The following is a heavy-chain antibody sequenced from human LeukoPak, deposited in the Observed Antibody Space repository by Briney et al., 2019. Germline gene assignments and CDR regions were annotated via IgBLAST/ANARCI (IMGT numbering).Heavy chain of an antibody. CDR3: AKGLYSSGWFRGDFDY. CDR2: ISDSGGST. D-gene: IGHD6-19*01. J-gene: IGHJ4*02. Sequence: PGASLRLSCAASGFTFSSYAMSWVRQAPGKGLEWVSAISDSGGSTYYADSVKGRFTISRDNSKNTLYLQMNSLRAEDTAVYYCAKGLYSSGWFRGDFDYWGQGTLVTVSS. V-gene: IGHV3-23*01. CDR1: GFTFSSYA.